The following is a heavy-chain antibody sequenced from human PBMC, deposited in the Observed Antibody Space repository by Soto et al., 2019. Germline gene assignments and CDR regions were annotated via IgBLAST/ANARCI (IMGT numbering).Heavy chain of an antibody. CDR2: LNYGGTT. V-gene: IGHV4-39*01. D-gene: IGHD3-22*01. CDR3: ARQSYFDGAGYYLGWFDP. CDR1: GASMTSSIYY. Sequence: PSETLSLTCSFSGASMTSSIYYCAWIRQAPGKGLEWIGSLNYGGTTYHSPSLEGRVTMSVDTSKKEFSLNVISVTAADTAIYYCARQSYFDGAGYYLGWFDPWGQGTLVTVSS. J-gene: IGHJ5*02.